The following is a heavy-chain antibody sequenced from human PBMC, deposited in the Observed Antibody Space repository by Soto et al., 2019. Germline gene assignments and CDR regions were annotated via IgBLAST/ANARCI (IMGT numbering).Heavy chain of an antibody. CDR1: GFTVSSNY. Sequence: GGSLRLSCAASGFTVSSNYMSWVRQAPGKGLEWISVIYSDGSTYYADSVKGRFTISRDNSKNTLYLQMNSLRAEDTAVYYCAKTLDYGASFIYYFDYWGQGALVTVSS. J-gene: IGHJ4*02. CDR3: AKTLDYGASFIYYFDY. V-gene: IGHV3-53*01. D-gene: IGHD3-16*01. CDR2: IYSDGST.